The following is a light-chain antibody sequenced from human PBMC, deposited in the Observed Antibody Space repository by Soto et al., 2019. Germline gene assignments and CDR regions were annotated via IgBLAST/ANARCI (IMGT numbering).Light chain of an antibody. V-gene: IGKV3-11*01. CDR3: PQRSNWPIT. CDR2: DGS. CDR1: ETISTN. Sequence: EMVMTQSPATLSVSPGERATLSCRATETISTNLAWFQRKPGQTPRLLIYDGSNRATGIPARFSGSGSGTDHTLTISSLEPEDSAVYYCPQRSNWPITFGQGTRLEIK. J-gene: IGKJ5*01.